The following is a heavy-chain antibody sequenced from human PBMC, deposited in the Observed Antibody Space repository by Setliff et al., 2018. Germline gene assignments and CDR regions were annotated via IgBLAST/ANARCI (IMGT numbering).Heavy chain of an antibody. CDR1: GGTFSSYA. D-gene: IGHD3-22*01. J-gene: IGHJ3*02. Sequence: GASVKVSCKASGGTFSSYAISWVRQAPGQGXXXXXXXXXXXXXXXXXXXXXXXVTIXXDKSTSTAYMELSSLRSEDTAVYYCARDSRNYYDSSGLYERNAFDIWGQGTMVTVSS. CDR2: XXXXXXXX. CDR3: ARDSRNYYDSSGLYERNAFDI. V-gene: IGHV1-69*10.